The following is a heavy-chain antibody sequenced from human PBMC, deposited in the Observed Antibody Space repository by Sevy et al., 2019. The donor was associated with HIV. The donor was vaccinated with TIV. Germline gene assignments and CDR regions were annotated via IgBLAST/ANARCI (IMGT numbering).Heavy chain of an antibody. CDR1: GDSVSSSSAA. D-gene: IGHD1-7*01. J-gene: IGHJ6*02. Sequence: KQSQTLSLTRAISGDSVSSSSAAWNWFRQSPSRGLEWLGRTYYRSKWYSDYEVSVKGRVTINPDTSKNQFSLHLESVTPEDTAVYFCARGDELNFYYYGMDVWGQGTTVTVSS. CDR3: ARGDELNFYYYGMDV. CDR2: TYYRSKWYS. V-gene: IGHV6-1*01.